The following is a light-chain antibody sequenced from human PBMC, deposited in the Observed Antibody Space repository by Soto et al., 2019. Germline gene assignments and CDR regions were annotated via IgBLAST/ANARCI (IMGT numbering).Light chain of an antibody. V-gene: IGLV1-40*01. J-gene: IGLJ1*01. CDR1: DSNIGADFN. Sequence: QSVLTQPPSVSGAPGRTVTISCTGSDSNIGADFNVHWYQHLPGSAPKLLIYSNNRRPSGVPDRFSGSQSGSSASLATSGLQAEDEGDYYCQSYDSGLTDSYVFGTGTKVTVL. CDR2: SNN. CDR3: QSYDSGLTDSYV.